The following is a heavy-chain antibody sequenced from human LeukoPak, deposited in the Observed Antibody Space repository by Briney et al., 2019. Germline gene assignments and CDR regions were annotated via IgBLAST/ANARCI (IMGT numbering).Heavy chain of an antibody. J-gene: IGHJ4*02. V-gene: IGHV3-73*01. CDR1: GFIFSDSA. Sequence: GGSLRLSCAASGFIFSDSAMHWVRQASGKGLEWVGRIRTKRNNYATAYAASVRGRFAISRDDSRNTASLQMSSLKTEDTAVYYCTGRDDYGDYWGQGIVVTVSS. CDR3: TGRDDYGDY. CDR2: IRTKRNNYAT.